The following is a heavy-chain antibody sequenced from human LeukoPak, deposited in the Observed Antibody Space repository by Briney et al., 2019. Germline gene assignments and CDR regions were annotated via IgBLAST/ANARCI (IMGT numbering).Heavy chain of an antibody. CDR2: ISYDGSNE. V-gene: IGHV3-30-3*01. J-gene: IGHJ4*02. CDR3: ARDRGRYFDWSGDS. D-gene: IGHD3-9*01. CDR1: GFTFSSYA. Sequence: GRSLRLSCAASGFTFSSYAMHWVRQAPGKGLEWVAVISYDGSNEYYADSVKGRFTISRDNSKNTLYVQMNSLRAEDTAVYYCARDRGRYFDWSGDSWGQGTLVTVSS.